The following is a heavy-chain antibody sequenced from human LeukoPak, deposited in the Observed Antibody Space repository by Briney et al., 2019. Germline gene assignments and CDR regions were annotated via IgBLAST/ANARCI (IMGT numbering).Heavy chain of an antibody. V-gene: IGHV3-15*01. CDR3: TTDWSSSSH. Sequence: GGSLRLSCGASGFTFSTAWMSWVRQAPGRGLEWVGRLKSKNDGGTADYAAPAKGRFTISRDDSKNMLYLQMNSLKTDDTAVYYCTTDWSSSSHWGQGTLVTVSS. D-gene: IGHD6-13*01. CDR1: GFTFSTAW. J-gene: IGHJ4*02. CDR2: LKSKNDGGTA.